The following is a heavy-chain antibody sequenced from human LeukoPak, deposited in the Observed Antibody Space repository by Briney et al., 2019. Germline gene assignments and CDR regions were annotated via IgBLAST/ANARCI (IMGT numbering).Heavy chain of an antibody. J-gene: IGHJ4*02. CDR3: AKVGTRSLPDY. Sequence: GGSLRLSCAASGFTFSSYAMSWVRQAPGKGLEWVSTISDSGGSTYYADSLKGRFTISRDNSKNTLYLQMNSLRAEDTAVYYCAKVGTRSLPDYWGQGTLVTVSS. V-gene: IGHV3-23*01. D-gene: IGHD2-8*01. CDR1: GFTFSSYA. CDR2: ISDSGGST.